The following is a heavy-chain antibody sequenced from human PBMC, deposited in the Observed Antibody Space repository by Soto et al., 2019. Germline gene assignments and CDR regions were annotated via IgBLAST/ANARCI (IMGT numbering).Heavy chain of an antibody. J-gene: IGHJ4*02. CDR2: INHSGST. CDR1: GGSFSGYY. CDR3: ASLDDYVWGSYRP. Sequence: QVQLQQWGAGLLKPSETLSLTCAVYGGSFSGYYWSWIRQPPGKGLEWIGEINHSGSTNYTPSLKSRVTISVDTSKNQFSLKLSSVTAADTAVYYCASLDDYVWGSYRPWGQGTLVTVSS. V-gene: IGHV4-34*01. D-gene: IGHD3-16*02.